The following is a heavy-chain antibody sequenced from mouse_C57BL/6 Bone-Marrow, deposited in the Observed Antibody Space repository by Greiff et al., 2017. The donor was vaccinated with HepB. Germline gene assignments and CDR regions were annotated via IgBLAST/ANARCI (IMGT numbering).Heavy chain of an antibody. CDR2: IHPNSGST. CDR1: GYTFTSYW. CDR3: AREGDYYYGSSFAWFAY. Sequence: QVQLQQPGAELVKPGASVKLSCKASGYTFTSYWMHWVKQRPGQGLEWIGMIHPNSGSTNYNEKFKSKATLTVDKSSSTDYMQLSSRTSEDSAVYYCAREGDYYYGSSFAWFAYWGQGTLVTVSA. J-gene: IGHJ3*01. V-gene: IGHV1-64*01. D-gene: IGHD1-1*01.